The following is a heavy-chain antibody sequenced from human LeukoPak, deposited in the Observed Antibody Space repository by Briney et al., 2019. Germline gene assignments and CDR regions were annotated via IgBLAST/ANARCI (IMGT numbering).Heavy chain of an antibody. CDR3: AHRLGFIAAAAFDY. J-gene: IGHJ4*02. V-gene: IGHV2-5*02. CDR2: IYWDDDK. D-gene: IGHD6-13*01. Sequence: SGPTLVNPTQTLTLTCTFSGFSLSTSGVSVGWIRQPPGEALEWLALIYWDDDKRYSPSLKSRLTITKDTSKNQVVLTMTNMDPVDTATYYCAHRLGFIAAAAFDYWGQGALVTVSS. CDR1: GFSLSTSGVS.